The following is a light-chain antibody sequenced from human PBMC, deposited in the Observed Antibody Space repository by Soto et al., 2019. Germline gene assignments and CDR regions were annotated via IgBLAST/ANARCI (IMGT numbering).Light chain of an antibody. J-gene: IGLJ1*01. CDR2: EVS. CDR3: SSYTTVFTYV. V-gene: IGLV2-14*01. CDR1: SSDVGLYDY. Sequence: QSALTQPASVSGSPGQSITVSCTGTSSDVGLYDYVSWFQQHPGKSPKLIIYEVSHRPSGASSRFSGSKSGNTASLTISGLQTEDEADYYCSSYTTVFTYVFGTGTKVTVL.